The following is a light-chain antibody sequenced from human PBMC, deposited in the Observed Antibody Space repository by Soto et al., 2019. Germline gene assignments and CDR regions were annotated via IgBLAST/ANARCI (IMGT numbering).Light chain of an antibody. CDR3: QQGDSFPLT. CDR2: TAS. Sequence: DIQRTQSPSSVSASVGDRVTITCRASQGVGTWLAWFQQKPGEAPRLLIYTASTLHSGVPSRFSGSGSGTDFTLTITSLQPEDFATYYCQQGDSFPLTFGGGTKVEIK. V-gene: IGKV1-12*01. CDR1: QGVGTW. J-gene: IGKJ4*01.